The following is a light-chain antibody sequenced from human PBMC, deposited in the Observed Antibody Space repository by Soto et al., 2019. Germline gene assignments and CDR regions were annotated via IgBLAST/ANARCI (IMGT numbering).Light chain of an antibody. CDR3: AAWDDTLMGSYV. CDR1: SSNIGINS. Sequence: QSVLTQPPSASGTPGQRVTISCSGSSSNIGINSVNWYQQLPGAAPKLLIYYNNQRPSGVPDRFSGSKSGTSASLAISGLQSEDEGDYYCAAWDDTLMGSYVFGAGTKVTVL. J-gene: IGLJ1*01. CDR2: YNN. V-gene: IGLV1-44*01.